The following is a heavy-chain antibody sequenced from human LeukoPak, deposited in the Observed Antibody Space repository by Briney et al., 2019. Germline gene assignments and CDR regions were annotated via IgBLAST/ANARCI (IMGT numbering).Heavy chain of an antibody. CDR2: IYSGGTT. Sequence: GGSLRLSCAASGFTVSSKYMSWVRQAPGKGLEWVSVIYSGGTTYYADSVKGRFTISRDEPKNTLYLQMNSLRAEDTAVYYWARHFGVVTKGVYYYYYGMDVWGQGTTVTVSS. J-gene: IGHJ6*02. V-gene: IGHV3-66*04. D-gene: IGHD3-3*01. CDR3: ARHFGVVTKGVYYYYYGMDV. CDR1: GFTVSSKY.